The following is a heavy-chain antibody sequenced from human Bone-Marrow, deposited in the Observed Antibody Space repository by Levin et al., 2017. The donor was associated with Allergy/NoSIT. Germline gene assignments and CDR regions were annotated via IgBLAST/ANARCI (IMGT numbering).Heavy chain of an antibody. CDR2: ISSSGSTI. CDR1: GFTFSDYY. J-gene: IGHJ4*02. Sequence: AGGSLRLSCAASGFTFSDYYMSWIRQAPGKGLEWVSYISSSGSTIYYADSVKGRFTISRDNAKNSLYLQMNSLRAEDTAVYYCARDFNYYDSSGYHTFDYWGQGTLVTVSS. CDR3: ARDFNYYDSSGYHTFDY. D-gene: IGHD3-22*01. V-gene: IGHV3-11*01.